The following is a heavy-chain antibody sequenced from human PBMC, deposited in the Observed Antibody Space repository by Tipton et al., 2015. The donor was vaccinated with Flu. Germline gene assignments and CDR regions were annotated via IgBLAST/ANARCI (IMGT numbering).Heavy chain of an antibody. CDR3: AREFSDCSDSSEGHAFYI. J-gene: IGHJ3*02. CDR2: ISSSNTYI. CDR1: GFTFSYYT. D-gene: IGHD3-22*01. Sequence: CAASGFTFSYYTMNWVRQAPGKGLEWVSSISSSNTYIYYADSVKGRFTISRDNTKNSLYLQMSNLRAEDTAVYYCAREFSDCSDSSEGHAFYIWGQGTMVAVSS. V-gene: IGHV3-21*01.